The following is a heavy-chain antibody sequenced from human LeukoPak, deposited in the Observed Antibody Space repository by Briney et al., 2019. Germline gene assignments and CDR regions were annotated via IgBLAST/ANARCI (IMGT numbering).Heavy chain of an antibody. V-gene: IGHV4-31*03. J-gene: IGHJ3*02. D-gene: IGHD5-18*01. CDR1: GGSISSGGYY. CDR2: IYYSGST. CDR3: ARGGYSYGYFGAFDI. Sequence: SETLSLTCTASGGSISSGGYYWSWIRQHPGKGLEWIGYIYYSGSTYYNPSLKSRVTISVDTSKNQFSLKLSSVTAADTAVYYCARGGYSYGYFGAFDIWGQGTMVTVSS.